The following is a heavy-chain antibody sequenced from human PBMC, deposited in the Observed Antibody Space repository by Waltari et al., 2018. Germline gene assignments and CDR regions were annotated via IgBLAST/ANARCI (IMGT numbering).Heavy chain of an antibody. CDR1: GLTFSGLG. CDR3: GAAGPGGS. J-gene: IGHJ5*02. Sequence: EVQLVESGGGLGRPGGSRSFPGAPSGLTFSGLGRNWVRQAPGKGLEWVSSISSSSSYIYYADSVKGRFTISRDNAKNSLYLQMNSLRAEDTAVYYCGAAGPGGSWGQGTLVTVSS. CDR2: ISSSSSYI. D-gene: IGHD6-13*01. V-gene: IGHV3-21*01.